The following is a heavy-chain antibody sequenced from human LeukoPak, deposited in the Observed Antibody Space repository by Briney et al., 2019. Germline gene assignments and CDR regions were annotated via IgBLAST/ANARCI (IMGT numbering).Heavy chain of an antibody. CDR1: GFTFSSYS. CDR2: ISSSSSYI. D-gene: IGHD4-17*01. V-gene: IGHV3-21*01. CDR3: ARDRGSDGDLNFDY. Sequence: PGGSLRLSCAASGFTFSSYSMSWVRQAPGKGLEWVSSISSSSSYIYYADSVKGRFTISRDNSKNTLYLQMNSLRAEDTAVYYCARDRGSDGDLNFDYWGQGTLVTVSS. J-gene: IGHJ4*02.